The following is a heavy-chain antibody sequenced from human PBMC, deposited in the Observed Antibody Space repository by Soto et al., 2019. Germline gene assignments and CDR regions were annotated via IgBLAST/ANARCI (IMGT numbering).Heavy chain of an antibody. CDR1: GYSFKDHY. CDR2: INPSGEHT. CDR3: ARISCKGGSCYFDFDH. V-gene: IGHV1-46*02. D-gene: IGHD2-15*01. J-gene: IGHJ4*02. Sequence: ASVKVSCKASGYSFKDHYMHWVRQAPGRGLEWVGIINPSGEHTNYAQQFRGRVAMTRDTSTSTAYMELRSLRSEDTAVYFCARISCKGGSCYFDFDHWGQGTLVTVSS.